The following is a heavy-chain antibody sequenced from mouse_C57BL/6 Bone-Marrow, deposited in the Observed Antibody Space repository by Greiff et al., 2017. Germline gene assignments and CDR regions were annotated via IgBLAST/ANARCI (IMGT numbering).Heavy chain of an antibody. V-gene: IGHV5-16*01. J-gene: IGHJ2*01. CDR1: GFTFSDYY. CDR2: INYDGSST. D-gene: IGHD2-3*01. Sequence: EVQRVESEGGLVQPGSSMKLSCTASGFTFSDYYMAWVRQVPEKGLEWVANINYDGSSTYYLDSLKSRFIISRDNAKNILYLQMSSLKSEDTATYYCARVYDGYPHFDYWGQGTTLTVSS. CDR3: ARVYDGYPHFDY.